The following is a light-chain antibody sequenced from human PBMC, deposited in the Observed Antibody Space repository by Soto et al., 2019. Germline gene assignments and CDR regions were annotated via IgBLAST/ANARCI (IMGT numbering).Light chain of an antibody. CDR1: SSDVGSYNL. CDR3: CSYAGSSTYVV. CDR2: EGS. J-gene: IGLJ2*01. V-gene: IGLV2-23*01. Sequence: QSALTQPASVSGSPGQSITISCTGTSSDVGSYNLFSWYQQHPGKAPKLMVYEGSKRPAGVSNRFSGSKSGNTASLTISGLQAEDGADYYCCSYAGSSTYVVFGGGTKLTVL.